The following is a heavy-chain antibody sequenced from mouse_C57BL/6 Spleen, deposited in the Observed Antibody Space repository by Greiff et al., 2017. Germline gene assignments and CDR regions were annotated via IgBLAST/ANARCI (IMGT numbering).Heavy chain of an antibody. V-gene: IGHV1-76*01. D-gene: IGHD3-3*01. J-gene: IGHJ4*01. CDR3: AREGQTRAMDY. CDR2: IYPGSGNT. CDR1: GYTFTDYY. Sequence: QVQLQQSGAELVRPGASVKLSCKASGYTFTDYYINWVKQRPGQGLEWIARIYPGSGNTYYNEKFKGKATLTAEKSSSTAYMQLSSLTSEDSAVYFCAREGQTRAMDYWGQGTSVTVSS.